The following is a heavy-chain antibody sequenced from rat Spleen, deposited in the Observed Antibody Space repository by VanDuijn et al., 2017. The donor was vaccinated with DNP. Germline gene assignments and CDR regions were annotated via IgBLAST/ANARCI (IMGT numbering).Heavy chain of an antibody. CDR2: ISYSGST. V-gene: IGHV3-1*01. J-gene: IGHJ1*01. D-gene: IGHD1-12*03. CDR3: ARGNDAYYPYWYFDF. CDR1: GYSITSNY. Sequence: EVQLQESGPGLVKPSQSLSLTCSVTGYSITSNYWGWIRKFPRNKMEYIGHISYSGSTSYNPSLNSRISITRDTSKNQFFLHLNSVTSEDTATYYCARGNDAYYPYWYFDFWGPGTMVTVSS.